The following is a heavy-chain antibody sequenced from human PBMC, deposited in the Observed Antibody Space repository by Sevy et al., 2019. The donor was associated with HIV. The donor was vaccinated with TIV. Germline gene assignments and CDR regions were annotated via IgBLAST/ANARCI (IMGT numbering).Heavy chain of an antibody. CDR1: GGSISSGGYS. D-gene: IGHD4-4*01. J-gene: IGHJ3*02. Sequence: SETLSLTCAVSGGSISSGGYSWSWIRQPPGKGLEWIGYIYHSGSTYYNPSLKSRVTISVDRSKNQFSLKLSPVTAADTAVYYCARSPRGPKVTDGAFDIWGQGTMVTVSS. CDR3: ARSPRGPKVTDGAFDI. CDR2: IYHSGST. V-gene: IGHV4-30-2*01.